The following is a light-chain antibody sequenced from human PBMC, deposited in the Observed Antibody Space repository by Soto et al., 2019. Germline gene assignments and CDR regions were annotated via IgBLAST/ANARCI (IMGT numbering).Light chain of an antibody. CDR2: ANN. CDR3: QSYGSSLSGYV. Sequence: QAVLTRPPSVAGAPGERGTISCTGSSSNIGAHYDVHWYQQLPGTAPKLLIFANNNRPSGVPDRFSGSKSGTSASLAITGLQAEDEADYYCQSYGSSLSGYVFGTGTKVTVL. J-gene: IGLJ1*01. CDR1: SSNIGAHYD. V-gene: IGLV1-40*01.